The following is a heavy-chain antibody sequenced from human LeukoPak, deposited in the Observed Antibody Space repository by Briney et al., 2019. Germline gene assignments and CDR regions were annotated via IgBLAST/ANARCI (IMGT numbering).Heavy chain of an antibody. D-gene: IGHD1-26*01. CDR3: AKVYSGSYYDWFDP. Sequence: GGTLRLSCAASGFTFSSYGMSWVRQAPGKGLEWVSAISGSGGSTYYADSVKGRFTISRDNSKNTLYLQMNSLRAEDTAVYYCAKVYSGSYYDWFDPWGRGTLVTVSS. CDR1: GFTFSSYG. J-gene: IGHJ5*02. V-gene: IGHV3-23*01. CDR2: ISGSGGST.